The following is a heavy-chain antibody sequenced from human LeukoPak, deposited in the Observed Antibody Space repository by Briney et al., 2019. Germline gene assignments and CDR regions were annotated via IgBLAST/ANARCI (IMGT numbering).Heavy chain of an antibody. V-gene: IGHV1-2*02. J-gene: IGHJ5*02. Sequence: ASVKVSCKASGYTFNGYYKHWVRQAPGQGLEWMGWINPNSGGTNYAQKFQGRVTMTRDPSISTAYMELNSLTSNDTAVYYCARTREYSSSWYFHPFDPWGQGTLVTVSS. CDR3: ARTREYSSSWYFHPFDP. D-gene: IGHD6-13*01. CDR1: GYTFNGYY. CDR2: INPNSGGT.